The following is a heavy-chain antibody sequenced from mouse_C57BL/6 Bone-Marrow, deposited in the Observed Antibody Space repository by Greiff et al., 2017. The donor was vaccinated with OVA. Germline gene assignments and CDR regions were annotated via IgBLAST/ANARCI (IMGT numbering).Heavy chain of an antibody. CDR2: INPNNGGT. D-gene: IGHD2-4*01. CDR3: EREERDYEYDGYYFDY. V-gene: IGHV1-22*01. CDR1: GYTFTDYN. Sequence: EVQLKESGPELVKPGASVKMSCKASGYTFTDYNMHWVKQSHGKSLEWIGYINPNNGGTSYNQKFKGKATLTVNKSSSTAYMELRRLTSEDSAVYYCEREERDYEYDGYYFDYWGQGTTLTVSS. J-gene: IGHJ2*01.